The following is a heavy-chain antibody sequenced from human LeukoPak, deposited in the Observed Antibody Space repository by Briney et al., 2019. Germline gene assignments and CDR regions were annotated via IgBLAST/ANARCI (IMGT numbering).Heavy chain of an antibody. J-gene: IGHJ6*02. CDR1: GFTFSSYG. CDR2: ISYDGSNK. Sequence: GGSLRLSCAASGFTFSSYGMHWVRQAPGKGLEWVAVISYDGSNKYYADSVKGRFTISRDNSKNTLYLQMNSLRAEDTAVYYCAKDPGKEWLARGDYYYGMDVWGQGTTVTVSS. V-gene: IGHV3-30*18. CDR3: AKDPGKEWLARGDYYYGMDV. D-gene: IGHD6-19*01.